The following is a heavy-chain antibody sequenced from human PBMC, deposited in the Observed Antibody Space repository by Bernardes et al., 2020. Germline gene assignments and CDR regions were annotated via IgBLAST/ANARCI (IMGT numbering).Heavy chain of an antibody. D-gene: IGHD1-7*01. CDR1: GYTFNNYG. J-gene: IGHJ4*02. V-gene: IGHV1-18*01. CDR2: ISAYNGNT. CDR3: ARDEERMRELPTLFDY. Sequence: ASMKVSCKAYGYTFNNYGLSWVRQAPGQGLEWMGWISAYNGNTNYAQKLQDRVTMTTDTSTNTAYMELRSLRSDDTAVYYCARDEERMRELPTLFDYWGQGTPVTVSS.